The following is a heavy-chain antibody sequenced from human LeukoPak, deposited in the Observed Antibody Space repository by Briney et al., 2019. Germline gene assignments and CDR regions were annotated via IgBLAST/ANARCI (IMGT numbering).Heavy chain of an antibody. CDR1: GYTFTGYY. D-gene: IGHD2-2*01. CDR3: ARDVCSSTSCYDDAFDI. J-gene: IGHJ3*02. CDR2: INPNSGGT. V-gene: IGHV1-2*02. Sequence: ASVKVSCKASGYTFTGYYMHWVRQAPGQGLEWMGWINPNSGGTNYAQKFQGRVTMTRDSSISTAYMELSRLRSDDTAVYYCARDVCSSTSCYDDAFDIWGQGTMVTVSS.